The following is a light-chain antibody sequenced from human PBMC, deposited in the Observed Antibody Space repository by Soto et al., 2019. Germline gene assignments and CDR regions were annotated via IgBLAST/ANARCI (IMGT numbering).Light chain of an antibody. Sequence: EIVLTQSPATLSLSPGDRATLSCRASQSVGSYLGWYQQRPGQAPRLLIYDASNRATGIPARFSGSGSGTDFTLTISSXXPEDFAVYYCQQRSDWPSTFGGGTKVEIK. CDR2: DAS. J-gene: IGKJ4*01. CDR3: QQRSDWPST. V-gene: IGKV3-11*01. CDR1: QSVGSY.